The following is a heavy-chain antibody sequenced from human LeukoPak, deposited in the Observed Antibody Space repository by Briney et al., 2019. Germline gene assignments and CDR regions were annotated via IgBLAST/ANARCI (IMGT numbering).Heavy chain of an antibody. D-gene: IGHD3-10*01. CDR3: ARATMVRGVDYYYYMDV. CDR1: GFTFSSYW. Sequence: PGGSLRLSCAASGFTFSSYWMSWVRQAPGKGLEWVANIKQDGSEKYYVDSVKGRFAISRDNAKNSLYLQMNSLRAEDTAVYYCARATMVRGVDYYYYMDVWGKGTTVTISS. V-gene: IGHV3-7*01. CDR2: IKQDGSEK. J-gene: IGHJ6*03.